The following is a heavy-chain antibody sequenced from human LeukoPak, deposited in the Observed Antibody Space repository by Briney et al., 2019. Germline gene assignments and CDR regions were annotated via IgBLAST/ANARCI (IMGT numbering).Heavy chain of an antibody. CDR3: SVWFGEFAH. Sequence: GASVKVSCKASGYTFTDYNIHWVRQAPGQGLEWMGWINPNSGGTNYAQRFQGMVTMTRDTSISTAYMDLGSLKSDDTATSFCSVWFGEFAHWGQGTLVTVSS. CDR2: INPNSGGT. J-gene: IGHJ4*02. V-gene: IGHV1-2*02. D-gene: IGHD3-10*01. CDR1: GYTFTDYN.